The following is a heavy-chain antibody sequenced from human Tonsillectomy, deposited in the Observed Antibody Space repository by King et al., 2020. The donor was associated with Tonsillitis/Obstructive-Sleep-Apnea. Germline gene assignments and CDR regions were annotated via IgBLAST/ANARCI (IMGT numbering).Heavy chain of an antibody. D-gene: IGHD7-27*01. CDR2: IYHSGGT. Sequence: QLQESGPGLVKPSGTLSLTCAVSGGSISSSSWWSWVRQPPGKGLEWIGEIYHSGGTTYNPSLKSRVTRSLDNSKNQFSLKRSSGTAADTAVYYCARDGNWGRDAFDLWGQGTMVTVSS. V-gene: IGHV4-4*02. CDR3: ARDGNWGRDAFDL. CDR1: GGSISSSSW. J-gene: IGHJ3*01.